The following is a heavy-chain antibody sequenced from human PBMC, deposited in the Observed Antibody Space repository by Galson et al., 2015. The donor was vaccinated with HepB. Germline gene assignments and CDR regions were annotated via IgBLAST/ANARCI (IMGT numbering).Heavy chain of an antibody. CDR1: GFTFSSYA. Sequence: SLRLSCAASGFTFSSYAMSWVRQAPGKGLEWVSAVSGGGGTTYYADSVKGRFTISRDNSKNTLYLQMNSLRVEDTAVYFCAKGTLGGEQQHAYGMDVWGQGTTVTVSS. J-gene: IGHJ6*02. CDR2: VSGGGGTT. CDR3: AKGTLGGEQQHAYGMDV. D-gene: IGHD6-13*01. V-gene: IGHV3-23*01.